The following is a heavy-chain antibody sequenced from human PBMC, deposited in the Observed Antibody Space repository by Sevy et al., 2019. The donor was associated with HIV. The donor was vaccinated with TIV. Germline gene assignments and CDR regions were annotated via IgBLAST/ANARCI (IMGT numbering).Heavy chain of an antibody. J-gene: IGHJ4*02. D-gene: IGHD1-26*01. CDR2: INSDGSRT. CDR3: IRGTSGTFGY. V-gene: IGHV3-74*01. Sequence: GGSLRLSCVVSGFTFSSDWMHWVRQAPGKGLVWVSRINSDGSRTNYAESVKGRFTISRDSAKNTLFLQMNRLRAEDTAVYYCIRGTSGTFGYWGQGTLVTVSS. CDR1: GFTFSSDW.